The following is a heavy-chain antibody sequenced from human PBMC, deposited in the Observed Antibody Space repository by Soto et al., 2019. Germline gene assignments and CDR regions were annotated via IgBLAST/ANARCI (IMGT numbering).Heavy chain of an antibody. J-gene: IGHJ5*02. CDR3: ARGRGYCSGGSCDWFDP. CDR2: TYYRSKWYN. CDR1: GVSVSSNSAA. D-gene: IGHD2-15*01. Sequence: SQPLSRTCAISGVSVSSNSAACNCIRQSPSRGLEWLGRTYYRSKWYNDYAVSVKSRITINPDTSKNQFSLQLDSVTPEDTAVYYCARGRGYCSGGSCDWFDPWAQGTLVTVSS. V-gene: IGHV6-1*01.